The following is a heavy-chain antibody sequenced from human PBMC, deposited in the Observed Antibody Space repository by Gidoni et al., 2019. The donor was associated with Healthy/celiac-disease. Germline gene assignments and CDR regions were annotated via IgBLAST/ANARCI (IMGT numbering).Heavy chain of an antibody. CDR3: ARDGTQPLYGDYEIRGSPYYYYGMDV. J-gene: IGHJ6*02. CDR2: IYYSGST. CDR1: GGSIRRYY. Sequence: QVQLQESGPGLVKPSETLSLTCTVSGGSIRRYYWSWFRQPPGKGLEWIGYIYYSGSTNYNPSLKSRVTISVDTSKNQFSLKLSSVTAADTAVYYCARDGTQPLYGDYEIRGSPYYYYGMDVWGQGTTVTVSS. V-gene: IGHV4-59*01. D-gene: IGHD4-17*01.